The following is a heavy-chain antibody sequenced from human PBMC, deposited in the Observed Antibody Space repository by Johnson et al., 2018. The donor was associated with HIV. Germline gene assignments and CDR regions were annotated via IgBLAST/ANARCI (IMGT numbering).Heavy chain of an antibody. CDR2: ISYDGNNK. CDR3: AKDDRELDAFDI. J-gene: IGHJ3*02. CDR1: GFTFRSHA. V-gene: IGHV3-30-3*01. D-gene: IGHD1-26*01. Sequence: QVQLVESGGGVVQPGRSLRLSCAASGFTFRSHAMHWVRQAPGKGLEGVAVISYDGNNKFQADSVKGRFTISRDNSKNTLYLQMNSLRAEDTAVYYCAKDDRELDAFDIWGQGTMVTVSS.